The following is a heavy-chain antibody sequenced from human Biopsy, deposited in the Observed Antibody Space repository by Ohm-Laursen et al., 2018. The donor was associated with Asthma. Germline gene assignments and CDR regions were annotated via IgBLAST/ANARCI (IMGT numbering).Heavy chain of an antibody. Sequence: SLRLSCTASGFSFSNYGMHWVRRAPGKGLEWVAVISFDGSNKYYADFVKGRFTISRDNSKNTLYLQMNSLRAEDTAVYYCARDGPELPTELDYWGPGTLVTVSS. J-gene: IGHJ4*02. V-gene: IGHV3-30*03. CDR1: GFSFSNYG. CDR2: ISFDGSNK. D-gene: IGHD1-14*01. CDR3: ARDGPELPTELDY.